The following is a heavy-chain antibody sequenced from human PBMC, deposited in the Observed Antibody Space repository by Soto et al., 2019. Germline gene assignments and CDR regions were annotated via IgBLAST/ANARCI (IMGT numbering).Heavy chain of an antibody. Sequence: SETLSLTCAVYGGSFSGYYWSWIRQPPGKGLEWIGEINHSGSTNYNPSLKSRVTISVDTSKNQFSLKLSSVTAADTAVYYCARGGPSVVDYWGQGTLVTVSS. V-gene: IGHV4-34*01. CDR1: GGSFSGYY. D-gene: IGHD2-21*01. CDR2: INHSGST. CDR3: ARGGPSVVDY. J-gene: IGHJ4*02.